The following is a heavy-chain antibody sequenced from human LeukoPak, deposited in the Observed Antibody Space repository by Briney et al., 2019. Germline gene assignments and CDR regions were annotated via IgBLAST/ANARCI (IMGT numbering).Heavy chain of an antibody. Sequence: PGGPLRFSGASSGFTCTNARMSGLRQAPGKGLEWVCLINSKGDGETIDNAARVKGRFTMSRDDSKATLYLQMNSLKAEDTAVYDCTTDLGLTMIRGVIVYWGQGDLVTVSS. D-gene: IGHD3-10*01. CDR1: GFTCTNAR. CDR2: INSKGDGETI. J-gene: IGHJ4*02. CDR3: TTDLGLTMIRGVIVY. V-gene: IGHV3-15*01.